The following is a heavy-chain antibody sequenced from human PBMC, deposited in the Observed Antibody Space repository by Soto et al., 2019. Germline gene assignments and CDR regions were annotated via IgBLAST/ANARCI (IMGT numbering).Heavy chain of an antibody. Sequence: ASVEVSCKASGYTFTSYYIHCVRQAPGQGLEWMGIINPSGGSTSYAQKFQGRVTMTRDTSTSTVYMELSSLRSEDTAVYYCASPLTNYYYYGMDVCGQGTTVTVSS. V-gene: IGHV1-46*01. CDR3: ASPLTNYYYYGMDV. CDR1: GYTFTSYY. CDR2: INPSGGST. D-gene: IGHD3-3*01. J-gene: IGHJ6*02.